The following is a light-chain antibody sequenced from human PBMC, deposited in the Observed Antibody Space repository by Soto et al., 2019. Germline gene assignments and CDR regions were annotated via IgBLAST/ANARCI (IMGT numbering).Light chain of an antibody. CDR2: GPS. CDR1: QGIGTW. Sequence: DVQATQSTSFVSASVGDRVPITCRASQGIGTWLAWYQQKPGAAPNLLLSGPSNLESGVPARFRGSGRGTHFTLTIVSLQRQDSATYYLQQANSFPLTFGQGTRPEI. V-gene: IGKV1D-12*01. CDR3: QQANSFPLT. J-gene: IGKJ5*01.